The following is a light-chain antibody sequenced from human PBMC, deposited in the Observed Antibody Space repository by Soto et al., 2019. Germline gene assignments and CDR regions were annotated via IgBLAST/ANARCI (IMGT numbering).Light chain of an antibody. Sequence: EIVMTQSPATLSVSPGERATLSCRASQSVSSNLAWYQQKPGQAPRLLIYGASTRATGIPARFSGSGSGTEVTLTISSLQSEDFAVYYCQQYNNWPVWTFGQGTKVEIK. CDR1: QSVSSN. CDR3: QQYNNWPVWT. J-gene: IGKJ1*01. CDR2: GAS. V-gene: IGKV3-15*01.